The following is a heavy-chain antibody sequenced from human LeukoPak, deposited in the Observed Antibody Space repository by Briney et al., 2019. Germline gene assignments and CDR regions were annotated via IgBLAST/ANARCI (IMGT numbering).Heavy chain of an antibody. CDR3: ARDGYCSGGSCYSRWFDP. D-gene: IGHD2-15*01. Sequence: SVKVSCKASGGTFSSYAISWVRQAPGQGLEWMGGIIPIFGTANYAQKFQGRVTITTDESTSTAYMELSSLRSEDTAVYYCARDGYCSGGSCYSRWFDPWGQGTLVTVSS. J-gene: IGHJ5*02. V-gene: IGHV1-69*05. CDR2: IIPIFGTA. CDR1: GGTFSSYA.